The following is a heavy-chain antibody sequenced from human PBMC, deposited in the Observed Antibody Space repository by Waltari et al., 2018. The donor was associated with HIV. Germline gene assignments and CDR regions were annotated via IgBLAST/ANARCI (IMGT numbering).Heavy chain of an antibody. CDR3: ARGYSSSRWIPLYH. CDR1: GFTCGSFA. D-gene: IGHD6-6*01. V-gene: IGHV3-33*01. CDR2: FWSDGAEI. J-gene: IGHJ4*02. Sequence: QVQLVESGGGVVQPGTSLALSCAVSGFTCGSFATHWVRQSTGKGLEWLAVFWSDGAEISYADSVKGRFTVSKDSSQKTLYLHLTSLRAEDTALYYCARGYSSSRWIPLYHWGRGTLVTVSS.